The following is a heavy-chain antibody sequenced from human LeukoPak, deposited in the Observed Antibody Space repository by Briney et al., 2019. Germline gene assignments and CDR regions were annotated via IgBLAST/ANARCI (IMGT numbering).Heavy chain of an antibody. CDR2: ISWNSGSI. CDR1: GFTFDDYA. CDR3: ANTYGSGSYYPH. D-gene: IGHD3-10*01. V-gene: IGHV3-9*01. J-gene: IGHJ4*02. Sequence: PGGSLRLSCAASGFTFDDYAMHWVRQAPGKGLEWVSGISWNSGSIGYADSVKGRFTISRDNAKNSLYLQMNSLRAEDTALYYCANTYGSGSYYPHWGQGTLVTVSS.